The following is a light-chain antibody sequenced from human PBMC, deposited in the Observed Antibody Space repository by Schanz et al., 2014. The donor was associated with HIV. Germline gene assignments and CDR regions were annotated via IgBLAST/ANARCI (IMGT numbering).Light chain of an antibody. J-gene: IGLJ2*01. Sequence: QSVLTQPPSVSGAPGQRVTISCTGSSSNIEADYDIHWYQHLPGAAPKLLIHGNTNRPSGVPARFSASKSGTSASLVITGLQAEDEGDYYCQSYGSSLSTYVIFGGGTKLTVL. V-gene: IGLV1-40*01. CDR3: QSYGSSLSTYVI. CDR1: SSNIEADYD. CDR2: GNT.